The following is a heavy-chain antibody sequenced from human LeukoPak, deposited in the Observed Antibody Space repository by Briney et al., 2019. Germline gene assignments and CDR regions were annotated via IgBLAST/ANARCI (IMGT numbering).Heavy chain of an antibody. J-gene: IGHJ3*01. CDR2: IYFSGSA. CDR3: ARHRTYTSGSFPGAFDF. D-gene: IGHD6-19*01. Sequence: PSETLSLTCTVSGGSISSSSYYWGWIRQPPGKGLEWIGYIYFSGSANYNPSLKSRVTISGDTSKKQFSLELTSVTAADTAIYYCARHRTYTSGSFPGAFDFWGQGTMVTVSS. V-gene: IGHV4-61*05. CDR1: GGSISSSSYY.